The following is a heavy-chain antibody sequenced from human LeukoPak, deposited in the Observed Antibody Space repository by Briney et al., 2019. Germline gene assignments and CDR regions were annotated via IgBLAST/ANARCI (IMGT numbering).Heavy chain of an antibody. V-gene: IGHV3-20*04. CDR1: GFTFDDYG. J-gene: IGHJ4*02. D-gene: IGHD3-10*01. CDR2: INWNGGST. Sequence: GGSLRLSCAASGFTFDDYGMSWVRQAPGKGLEWVSGINWNGGSTGYADSVKGRFTISRDNAKNSLYLQMNSLRAEDTALYYCARAKGVLLWFGELSTQPPFDYWGQGTLVTVSS. CDR3: ARAKGVLLWFGELSTQPPFDY.